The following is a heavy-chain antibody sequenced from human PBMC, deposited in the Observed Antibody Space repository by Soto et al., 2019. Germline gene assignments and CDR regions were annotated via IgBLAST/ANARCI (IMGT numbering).Heavy chain of an antibody. CDR1: GGTFSSYT. V-gene: IGHV1-69*13. Sequence: SVKVSCKASGGTFSSYTITWVRQAPGQGLEWMGGITPMFGTPNYAQKFRGRATITADASTSTAYMELSSLRSEDTAMYFCARDGTLYDSRAYYYLYWGQGTLVTVSS. CDR3: ARDGTLYDSRAYYYLY. D-gene: IGHD3-22*01. CDR2: ITPMFGTP. J-gene: IGHJ4*02.